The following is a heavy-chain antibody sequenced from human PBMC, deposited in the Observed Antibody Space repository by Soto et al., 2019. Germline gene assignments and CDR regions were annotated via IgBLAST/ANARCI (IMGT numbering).Heavy chain of an antibody. CDR2: ISTYNGNT. CDR3: ARAYRYCSGGVCGPGGSGFDS. CDR1: GYTFTTYG. Sequence: QVQLEQSGAEVKKPGASVKVSCKASGYTFTTYGITWVRQAPGQGLEWVGWISTYNGNTNYAHNLQGRITMTTDTFTSTGYMELRTLRSDDTAVYYCARAYRYCSGGVCGPGGSGFDSWGQGTLVIVSS. D-gene: IGHD2-8*02. V-gene: IGHV1-18*01. J-gene: IGHJ4*02.